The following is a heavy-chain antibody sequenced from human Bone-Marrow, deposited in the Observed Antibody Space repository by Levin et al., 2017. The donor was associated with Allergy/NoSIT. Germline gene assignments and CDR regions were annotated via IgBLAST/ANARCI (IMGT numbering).Heavy chain of an antibody. Sequence: GESLKISCQASEYTFTAYWIGWVRQVPGKGLEWMGVIYPGDSDTRYSPSFQGQVTISADKSINTAYLQWCSLKASDTAIYYCARERAHSYGRGRFEYWGQGTLVTVSS. D-gene: IGHD5-18*01. CDR1: EYTFTAYW. V-gene: IGHV5-51*01. CDR2: IYPGDSDT. CDR3: ARERAHSYGRGRFEY. J-gene: IGHJ4*02.